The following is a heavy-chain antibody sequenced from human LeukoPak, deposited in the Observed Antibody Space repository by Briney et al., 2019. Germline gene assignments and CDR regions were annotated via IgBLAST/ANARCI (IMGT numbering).Heavy chain of an antibody. J-gene: IGHJ4*02. V-gene: IGHV3-23*01. D-gene: IGHD6-13*01. CDR2: ITVGGGT. Sequence: GGSLRLSCAASGFALSSYVMSWVRQAPGKGLEWVSTITVGGGTYYADSVKGRFTISRDNSKNTLFLQVNTLGAEDTALFYCAKSPAAPYYFDYWGQGTLVTVSS. CDR1: GFALSSYV. CDR3: AKSPAAPYYFDY.